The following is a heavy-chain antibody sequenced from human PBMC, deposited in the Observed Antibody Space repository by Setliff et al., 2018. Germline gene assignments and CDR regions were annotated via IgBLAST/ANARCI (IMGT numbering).Heavy chain of an antibody. J-gene: IGHJ5*02. D-gene: IGHD6-19*01. Sequence: GGSLRLSCAASGFTFSSYSMNWVRQAPGKGLEWVSSISSSSSYIYYADSVKGRFTISRDNAKNSLYLQMNSLRAEDTAVYYCARARSSSGWVNWFDPWGQGTLVTVSS. CDR2: ISSSSSYI. CDR1: GFTFSSYS. V-gene: IGHV3-21*01. CDR3: ARARSSSGWVNWFDP.